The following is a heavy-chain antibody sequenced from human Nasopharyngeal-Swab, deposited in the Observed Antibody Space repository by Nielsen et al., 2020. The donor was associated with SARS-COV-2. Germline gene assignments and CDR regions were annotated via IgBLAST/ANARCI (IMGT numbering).Heavy chain of an antibody. D-gene: IGHD5-18*01. Sequence: VRQMPGKGLEWVSSISSSSSYIYHADSVKGRFTIFRDNAKNSLYLQMNSLRAEDTAVYYCARDLSQLWFLFDYWGQGTLVTVSS. J-gene: IGHJ4*02. CDR3: ARDLSQLWFLFDY. V-gene: IGHV3-21*01. CDR2: ISSSSSYI.